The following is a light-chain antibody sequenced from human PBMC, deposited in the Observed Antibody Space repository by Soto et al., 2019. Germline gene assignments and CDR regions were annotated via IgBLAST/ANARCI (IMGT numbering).Light chain of an antibody. J-gene: IGLJ3*02. CDR3: SSYTRTSTPWV. V-gene: IGLV2-14*01. CDR1: SSDVGAYKF. Sequence: QSALTQPASVSGSPGQSITIFCSGTSSDVGAYKFVSWYRHHPGKAPQVMIYEVSNRPSGVSNRFSVSKSGNTASLTISGRQPEDEGEYYCSSYTRTSTPWVFGGGTKGTVL. CDR2: EVS.